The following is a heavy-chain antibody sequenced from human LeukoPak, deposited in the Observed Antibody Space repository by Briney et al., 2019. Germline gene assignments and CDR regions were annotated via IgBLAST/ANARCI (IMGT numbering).Heavy chain of an antibody. J-gene: IGHJ4*02. V-gene: IGHV1-8*02. CDR1: GYIFTDYY. D-gene: IGHD6-6*01. CDR3: ARGLTAGYSSSSY. Sequence: ASVKVSCKASGYIFTDYYMHWVRQATGQGLEWMGWMNPNSGNTGYAQKFQGRVTMTRNTSISTAYMELSSLRSEDTAVYYCARGLTAGYSSSSYWGQGTLVTVSS. CDR2: MNPNSGNT.